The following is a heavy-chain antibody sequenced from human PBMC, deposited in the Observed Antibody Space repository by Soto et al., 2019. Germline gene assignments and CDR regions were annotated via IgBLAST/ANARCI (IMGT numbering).Heavy chain of an antibody. CDR3: ARLEPRQYDILTGP. Sequence: ASVKVSCKASGYTFTSYGISWVRQAPGQGLEWMGWISAYNGNTNYAQKLQGRVTMTTDTSTSTAYMELRSLRSDDTAVYYCARLEPRQYDILTGPWGQGTLVTVSS. V-gene: IGHV1-18*01. D-gene: IGHD3-9*01. J-gene: IGHJ5*02. CDR2: ISAYNGNT. CDR1: GYTFTSYG.